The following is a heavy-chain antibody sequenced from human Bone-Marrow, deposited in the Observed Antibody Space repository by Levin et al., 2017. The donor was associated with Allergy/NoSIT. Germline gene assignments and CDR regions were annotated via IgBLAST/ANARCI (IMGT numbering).Heavy chain of an antibody. D-gene: IGHD3-16*01. CDR2: IKDDGSDK. V-gene: IGHV3-7*01. CDR1: GFTFRSYW. CDR3: ARDLDYVGGWDY. J-gene: IGHJ4*02. Sequence: GESLKISCAASGFTFRSYWMSWVRQAPGKGLEWVANIKDDGSDKYYVESVKGRFTISKDNAKNSLYLQMDSLRAEDTAVYYCARDLDYVGGWDYWGQGTLVTVSS.